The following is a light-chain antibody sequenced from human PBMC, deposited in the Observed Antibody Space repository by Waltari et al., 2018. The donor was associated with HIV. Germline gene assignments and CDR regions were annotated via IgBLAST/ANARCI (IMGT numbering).Light chain of an antibody. CDR2: EGS. CDR1: SSDVGSYNL. V-gene: IGLV2-23*01. Sequence: QSALTQPASVSGSPGQSITISCTGTSSDVGSYNLVSWYQKHPGKAPKLMIYEGSKRPSGVSNRFSGSKSGNTASLTISGLQAEDEADYYCFSYAGSSTLVFGGGTKLTVL. CDR3: FSYAGSSTLV. J-gene: IGLJ3*02.